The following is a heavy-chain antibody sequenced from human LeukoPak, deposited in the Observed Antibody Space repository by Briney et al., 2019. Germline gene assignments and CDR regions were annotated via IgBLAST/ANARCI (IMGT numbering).Heavy chain of an antibody. D-gene: IGHD6-19*01. J-gene: IGHJ5*02. CDR2: ISSSSSYI. CDR3: ARDVYSSGFNWFDP. Sequence: GGSLRLSCAASGFNFSGSAIHWVRQAPGKGLEWVSSISSSSSYIYYADSVKGRFTISRDNAKNSLYLQMNSLRAEDTAVYYCARDVYSSGFNWFDPWGQGTLVTVSS. CDR1: GFNFSGSA. V-gene: IGHV3-21*01.